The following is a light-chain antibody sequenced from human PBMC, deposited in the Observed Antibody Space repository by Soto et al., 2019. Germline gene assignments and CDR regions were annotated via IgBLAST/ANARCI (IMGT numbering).Light chain of an antibody. V-gene: IGKV3-11*01. Sequence: EIVLTQSPATLTLSPGESATLYCRASQSVSSSLAWYQQKPGQAPRLLMYDASNRATGIPARFSGSGSGTDFTLTISSLEPEEFAVYYCQQRSNGPLTVGRGTKVEIK. J-gene: IGKJ4*01. CDR1: QSVSSS. CDR2: DAS. CDR3: QQRSNGPLT.